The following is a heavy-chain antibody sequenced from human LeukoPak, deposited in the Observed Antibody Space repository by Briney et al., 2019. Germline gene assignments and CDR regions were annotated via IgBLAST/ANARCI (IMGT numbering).Heavy chain of an antibody. CDR2: IYHTGSS. CDR3: ARLPLSPSLGY. CDR1: GGSVSSDY. J-gene: IGHJ4*02. Sequence: PSETLSLTCTVSGGSVSSDYWSWIRQPPGKGLEWVGYIYHTGSSDYNADLKKRGTISLDASNNKFSLKQTSVTAADTAVYFCARLPLSPSLGYWGQGTLVSVSS. D-gene: IGHD3-16*02. V-gene: IGHV4-59*08.